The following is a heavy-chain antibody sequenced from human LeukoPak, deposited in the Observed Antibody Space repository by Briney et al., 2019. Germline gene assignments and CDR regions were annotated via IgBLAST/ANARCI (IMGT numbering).Heavy chain of an antibody. D-gene: IGHD2-21*01. Sequence: ASVKVSCKASGYTFTGYYMHWVRQAPGQGLEWMGWINPNSGGTNYAQKFQGRVTMTRDTAISTAYMELSRLRSDDTAVYYCARGKSHIPMDDYWGQGTLVTVSS. CDR3: ARGKSHIPMDDY. V-gene: IGHV1-2*02. J-gene: IGHJ4*02. CDR2: INPNSGGT. CDR1: GYTFTGYY.